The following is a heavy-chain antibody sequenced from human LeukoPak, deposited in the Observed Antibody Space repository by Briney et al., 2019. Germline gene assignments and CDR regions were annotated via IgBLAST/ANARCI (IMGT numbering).Heavy chain of an antibody. CDR1: GYTFTGYY. V-gene: IGHV1-2*02. CDR3: ARAQDIVVVPAAMRPTYYYYYMDV. J-gene: IGHJ6*03. D-gene: IGHD2-2*01. Sequence: ASVKVSCKASGYTFTGYYMHWVRQAPGQGLEWMGWINPNSGGTNYAQKFQGRVTMTRDTSISTAYMELSRLRSDDTAVYYCARAQDIVVVPAAMRPTYYYYYMDVWGKGTTVTVSS. CDR2: INPNSGGT.